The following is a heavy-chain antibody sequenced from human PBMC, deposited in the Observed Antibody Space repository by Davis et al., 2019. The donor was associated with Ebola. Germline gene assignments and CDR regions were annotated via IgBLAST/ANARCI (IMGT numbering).Heavy chain of an antibody. Sequence: HTGGSLRLSCAASGFTFSSYWMHWVRQAPGKGLVWVSRINSDGSSTSYADSVKGRLTISRDNAKNTLYLQMNSLRAEDTAVYYCARGANSSGWYRGYWGQGTLVTVSS. CDR3: ARGANSSGWYRGY. V-gene: IGHV3-74*01. CDR1: GFTFSSYW. CDR2: INSDGSST. J-gene: IGHJ4*02. D-gene: IGHD6-19*01.